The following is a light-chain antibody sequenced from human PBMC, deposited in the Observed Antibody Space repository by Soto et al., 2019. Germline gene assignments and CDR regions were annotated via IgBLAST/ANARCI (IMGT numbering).Light chain of an antibody. CDR2: RAS. J-gene: IGKJ2*01. CDR3: QQYNKWPYT. Sequence: ERVMTQSPATLSVSPGGIATLSCMASQHVSSNLAWYRQKPAQAPTLLIYRASTRSTGIPATFSGSGSGTEFTLTRSSRQSLEFAVYYCQQYNKWPYTFGQGTKLEI. V-gene: IGKV3-15*01. CDR1: QHVSSN.